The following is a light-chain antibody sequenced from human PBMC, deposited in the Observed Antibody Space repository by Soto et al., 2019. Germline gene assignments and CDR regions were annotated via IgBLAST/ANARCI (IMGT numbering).Light chain of an antibody. Sequence: DIQMNQSPYTLSASVGDRVTIPCRASQSINSWLDGYQQKPGQAPKLLIYDASSLESGVTSRFSGSGAGTEFTRTSSRLQPDDFASYYCHQYNTYPWTCGQGTQGELK. CDR3: HQYNTYPWT. J-gene: IGKJ1*01. CDR1: QSINSW. CDR2: DAS. V-gene: IGKV1-5*01.